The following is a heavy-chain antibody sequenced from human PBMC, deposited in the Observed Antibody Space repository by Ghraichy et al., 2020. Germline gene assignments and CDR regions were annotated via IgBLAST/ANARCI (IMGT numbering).Heavy chain of an antibody. D-gene: IGHD2-8*01. CDR2: INSDGSST. CDR3: ARDYAIGYYYYYGMDV. Sequence: GGSLRLSCAASGFTFSSYWMHWVRQAPGKGLVWVSRINSDGSSTSYADSVKGRFTISRDNAKNTLYLQMNSLRAEDTAVYYCARDYAIGYYYYYGMDVWGQGTTVTVSS. V-gene: IGHV3-74*01. J-gene: IGHJ6*02. CDR1: GFTFSSYW.